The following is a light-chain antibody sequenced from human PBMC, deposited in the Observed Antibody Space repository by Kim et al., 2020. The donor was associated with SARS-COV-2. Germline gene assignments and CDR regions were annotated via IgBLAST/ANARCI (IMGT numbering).Light chain of an antibody. CDR2: NNN. Sequence: QAVVTQPPSASGTPGQRVTISCSGSSSNIGSNIVNWYQQLPGTAPKLLIYNNNLRPSGVPARFSGSKSGTSDSLAISGLQSEDEADYYCAAWDDRLNGVVFGGGTQLTVL. V-gene: IGLV1-44*01. CDR3: AAWDDRLNGVV. CDR1: SSNIGSNI. J-gene: IGLJ3*02.